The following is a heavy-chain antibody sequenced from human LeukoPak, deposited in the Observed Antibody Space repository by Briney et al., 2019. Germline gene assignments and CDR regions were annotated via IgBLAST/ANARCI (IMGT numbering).Heavy chain of an antibody. CDR2: IYYSGST. CDR3: ARDLRLGSSGAFDI. V-gene: IGHV4-59*01. J-gene: IGHJ3*02. CDR1: GGSISSYY. D-gene: IGHD7-27*01. Sequence: PSETLSLTCTVSGGSISSYYWSWIRQPPGKGLEWIGYIYYSGSTNYNPSPKSRVTISVDTSKNQFSLKLSSVTAADTAVYYCARDLRLGSSGAFDIWGQGTMVTVSS.